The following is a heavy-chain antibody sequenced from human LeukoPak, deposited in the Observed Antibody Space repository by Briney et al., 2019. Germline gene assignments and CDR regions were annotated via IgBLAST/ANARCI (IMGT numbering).Heavy chain of an antibody. CDR2: IIPIFGTA. D-gene: IGHD6-13*01. CDR3: ARGVRAAAGTSAP. Sequence: SVKVSCKASGGTFSTYTISWVRQAPGQGLEWMGGIIPIFGTANYAQKFQGRVTITTGESTSTAYMELSRLRSDDTAVYYCARGVRAAAGTSAPWGQGTLVTVSS. CDR1: GGTFSTYT. V-gene: IGHV1-69*05. J-gene: IGHJ4*02.